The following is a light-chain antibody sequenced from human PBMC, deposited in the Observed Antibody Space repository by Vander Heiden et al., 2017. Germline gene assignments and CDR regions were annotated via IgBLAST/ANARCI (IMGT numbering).Light chain of an antibody. CDR2: KAS. Sequence: DIQMTPSPSTLSASLGDRVTITCRASYSISTWLAWYQQQPGSPPKLLFYKASTLESGVPSRFSGSGSGTEFPLTISSLQPDDFATYYCQQYNDYSGTFGQGTKVEIK. J-gene: IGKJ1*01. CDR1: YSISTW. CDR3: QQYNDYSGT. V-gene: IGKV1-5*03.